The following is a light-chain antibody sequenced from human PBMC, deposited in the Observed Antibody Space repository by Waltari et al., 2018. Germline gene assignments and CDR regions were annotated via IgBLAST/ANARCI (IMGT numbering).Light chain of an antibody. J-gene: IGLJ2*01. Sequence: QSVLTQPPSASEAARKSVTISCSGSSSNIGSNSVSWYQQFPGTAPKLLIYYNDQRPAGVSDRFSGSKSGTSASLAISGLQTEEEADYYCAAWDDSLSAYIFGGGTRVTVL. V-gene: IGLV1-47*02. CDR2: YND. CDR1: SSNIGSNS. CDR3: AAWDDSLSAYI.